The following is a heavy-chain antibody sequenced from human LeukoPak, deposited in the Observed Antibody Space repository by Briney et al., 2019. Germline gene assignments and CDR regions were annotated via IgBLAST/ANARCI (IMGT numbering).Heavy chain of an antibody. D-gene: IGHD6-19*01. Sequence: GGSLRLSCTASGFTFGDYAMSWVRQAPGKGLEWVGFIRSKAYGGTTEYAASVKGRFTISRDDSKCIAYLQMNSLKTEDTAVYYCTKAVAAKPYYFDYWGQGTLVTVSS. J-gene: IGHJ4*02. CDR2: IRSKAYGGTT. V-gene: IGHV3-49*04. CDR1: GFTFGDYA. CDR3: TKAVAAKPYYFDY.